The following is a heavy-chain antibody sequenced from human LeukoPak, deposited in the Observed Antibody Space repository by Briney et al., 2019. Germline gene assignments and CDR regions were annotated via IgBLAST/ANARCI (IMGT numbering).Heavy chain of an antibody. J-gene: IGHJ5*01. CDR2: INTNSGNP. CDR1: GYTFTSYA. CDR3: ARVPFVVVGVTGNWFDS. V-gene: IGHV7-4-1*02. Sequence: ASVKVSCKASGYTFTSYAMNWVRQAPGQGLEWMGWINTNSGNPTYAQGFTGRFVFSLDTSVSTAYLQISRLKAEDTAVYYCARVPFVVVGVTGNWFDSWGQGTLVTVSS. D-gene: IGHD1-26*01.